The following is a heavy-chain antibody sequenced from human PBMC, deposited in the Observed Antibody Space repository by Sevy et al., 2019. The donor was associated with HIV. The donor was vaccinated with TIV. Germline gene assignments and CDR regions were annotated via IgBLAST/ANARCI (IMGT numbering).Heavy chain of an antibody. CDR1: GFTFSSYS. J-gene: IGHJ4*02. D-gene: IGHD3-22*01. CDR2: ISSSSSTI. CDR3: ARGPSYYYDSSGYYPLFDY. Sequence: GGSLRLSCAASGFTFSSYSMNWVRQAPGKGLEWVSYISSSSSTIYYADSVKGRFTNSRDNAKNSLYLQMNSLRDEDTAVYYCARGPSYYYDSSGYYPLFDYWGQGTLVTVSS. V-gene: IGHV3-48*02.